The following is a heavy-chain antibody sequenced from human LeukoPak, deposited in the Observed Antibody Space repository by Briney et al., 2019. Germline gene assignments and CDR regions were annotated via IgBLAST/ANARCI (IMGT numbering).Heavy chain of an antibody. J-gene: IGHJ6*02. CDR1: GYTFTGYY. CDR2: INPNSGGT. Sequence: ASVKVSCKASGYTFTGYYMHWVRPAPGQGLEWMGWINPNSGGTNYAQKFQGRVTMTRDTSISTAYMELSRLRSDDTAVYYCARTPNYCSSTSCYLFRIYYYGMDVWGQGTTVTVSS. D-gene: IGHD2-2*01. V-gene: IGHV1-2*02. CDR3: ARTPNYCSSTSCYLFRIYYYGMDV.